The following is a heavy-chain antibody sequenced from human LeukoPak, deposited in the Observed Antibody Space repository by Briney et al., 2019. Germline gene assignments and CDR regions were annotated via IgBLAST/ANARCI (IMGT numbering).Heavy chain of an antibody. CDR2: IRSKANSYAT. CDR3: TRESVV. Sequence: GGSLRLSCAASVFTFSGSSMHWVRQASWKGLEWVGRIRSKANSYATAYAASVKGRFTISRDDSKNTAYLQMNSLKTEDTAVYYCTRESVVWGQGTTVTVSS. CDR1: VFTFSGSS. J-gene: IGHJ6*02. V-gene: IGHV3-73*01.